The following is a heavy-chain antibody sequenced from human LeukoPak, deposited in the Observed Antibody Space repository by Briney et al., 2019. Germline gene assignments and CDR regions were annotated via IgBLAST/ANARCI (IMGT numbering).Heavy chain of an antibody. D-gene: IGHD3-9*01. J-gene: IGHJ4*02. CDR1: GYTFTSYY. CDR2: INPSGGST. V-gene: IGHV1-46*01. CDR3: ARTGILTGLGPN. Sequence: ASVTVSCKASGYTFTSYYMHWVRQAPGQGLEWMGIINPSGGSTSYAQKFQGRVTMTRDMSTSTVYMELSSLRSEDTAVYYCARTGILTGLGPNWGQGTLVTVSS.